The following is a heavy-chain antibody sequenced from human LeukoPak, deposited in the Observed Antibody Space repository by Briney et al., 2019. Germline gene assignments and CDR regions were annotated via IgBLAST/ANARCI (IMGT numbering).Heavy chain of an antibody. V-gene: IGHV3-15*07. J-gene: IGHJ5*02. CDR3: TTDYPSTAVAGAGDWFDP. D-gene: IGHD6-19*01. CDR1: GFSFSNAW. CDR2: IKSKIDGGTT. Sequence: GGSLRLSCAASGFSFSNAWMNWVRQAPGKGLEWVGRIKSKIDGGTTDYAAPVKGRFTISRDDSKNTLYLQMNSLKTEDTAVYCCTTDYPSTAVAGAGDWFDPWGQGTLVTVSS.